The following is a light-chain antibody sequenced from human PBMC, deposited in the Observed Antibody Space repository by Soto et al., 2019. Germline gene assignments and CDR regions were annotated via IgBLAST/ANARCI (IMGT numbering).Light chain of an antibody. CDR1: QSVSSY. J-gene: IGKJ5*01. CDR3: QQRSNWPLIT. Sequence: EIVLTQSPATLSLSPGERATLSCRASQSVSSYLAWYQQKPGQAPRLLFYDASNRATGIPARFSGSGSGTDFTLTISSLEPEDFAVYYCQQRSNWPLITFGQGTRLEIK. CDR2: DAS. V-gene: IGKV3-11*01.